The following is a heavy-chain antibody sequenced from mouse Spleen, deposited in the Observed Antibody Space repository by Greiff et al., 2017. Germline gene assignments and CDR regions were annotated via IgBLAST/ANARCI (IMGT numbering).Heavy chain of an antibody. CDR1: GFTFSSYG. CDR3: ARPMVTTVYYAMDY. V-gene: IGHV5-6*01. J-gene: IGHJ4*01. D-gene: IGHD2-2*01. CDR2: ISSGGSYT. Sequence: EVKLVESGGDLVKPGGSLKLSCAASGFTFSSYGMSWVRQTPDKRLEWVATISSGGSYTYYPDSVKGRFTISRDNAKNTLYLQMSSLKSEDTAMYYCARPMVTTVYYAMDYWGQGTSVTVSS.